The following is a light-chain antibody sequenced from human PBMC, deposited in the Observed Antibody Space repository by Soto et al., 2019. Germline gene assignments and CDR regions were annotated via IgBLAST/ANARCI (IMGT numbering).Light chain of an antibody. CDR1: QGISSS. CDR2: AAS. V-gene: IGKV1-9*01. J-gene: IGKJ5*01. CDR3: QQLNSYPFT. Sequence: QLTHSPSSMSASVGDRVTISCRASQGISSSLAWYQQKPGEAPKLLIYAASTLQSGVPSRFSGSGSGTDFTLTISSLQPEDFATYYCQQLNSYPFTFGQGTRLEIK.